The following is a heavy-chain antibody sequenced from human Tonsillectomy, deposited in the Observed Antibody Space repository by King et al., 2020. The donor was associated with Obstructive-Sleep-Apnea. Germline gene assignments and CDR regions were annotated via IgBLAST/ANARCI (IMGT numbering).Heavy chain of an antibody. CDR3: ATVAVSTATYDFDY. CDR1: GYTFTGYY. Sequence: QLVQSGAEVKKPGASVKVSCKASGYTFTGYYIHWVRQAPGQGLEWMGWINPNSGGTNYAQKFQGRVTMTRDTSISTAYMELSRLISDDTAVYYCATVAVSTATYDFDYWGQGTLVTVSS. V-gene: IGHV1-2*02. D-gene: IGHD4-17*01. CDR2: INPNSGGT. J-gene: IGHJ4*02.